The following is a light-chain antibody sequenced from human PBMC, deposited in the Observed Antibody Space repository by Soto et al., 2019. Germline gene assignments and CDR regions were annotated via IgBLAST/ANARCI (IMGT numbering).Light chain of an antibody. CDR3: QQYNNWPLT. Sequence: EIVMTQSPATLSVSPGERATLSCRASQSVTTRLAWYQRKPGQGPRLLIYGAASRATGIPDRFSGSGSGTEFTLTLSTLSSEDFEVYYCQQYNNWPLTLGGGTKVDI. CDR1: QSVTTR. J-gene: IGKJ4*01. CDR2: GAA. V-gene: IGKV3D-15*01.